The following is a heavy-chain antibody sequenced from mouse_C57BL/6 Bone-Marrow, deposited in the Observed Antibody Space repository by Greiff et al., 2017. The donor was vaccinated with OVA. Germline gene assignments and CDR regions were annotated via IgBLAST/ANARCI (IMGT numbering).Heavy chain of an antibody. D-gene: IGHD1-1*01. CDR3: ARTPTVVAYYYAMDY. CDR2: IYPYNGVS. Sequence: VQLQQSGPELVKPGASVKISCKASGYSFTGYYMHWVKQSHGNILDWIGYIYPYNGVSSYNQKFKGKATLTVDKSSSTAYMELRSLTSADSAVYYCARTPTVVAYYYAMDYWGQGTSVTVSS. V-gene: IGHV1-31*01. J-gene: IGHJ4*01. CDR1: GYSFTGYY.